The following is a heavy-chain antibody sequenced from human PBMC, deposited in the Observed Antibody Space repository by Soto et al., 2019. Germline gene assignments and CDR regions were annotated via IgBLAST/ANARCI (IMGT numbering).Heavy chain of an antibody. Sequence: EVPLLESGGGLVQPGGSLRLSCAASGFTFSSYAMSWVRQAPGKGLEWVSAISGSGGSTYYADSVKGRFTISRDNSKNTLYLQMNSLRAEDTAVYYCAKAQSYYGSGSYYNRIYYYYYMDVWGKGTTVTVSS. J-gene: IGHJ6*03. D-gene: IGHD3-10*01. V-gene: IGHV3-23*01. CDR3: AKAQSYYGSGSYYNRIYYYYYMDV. CDR2: ISGSGGST. CDR1: GFTFSSYA.